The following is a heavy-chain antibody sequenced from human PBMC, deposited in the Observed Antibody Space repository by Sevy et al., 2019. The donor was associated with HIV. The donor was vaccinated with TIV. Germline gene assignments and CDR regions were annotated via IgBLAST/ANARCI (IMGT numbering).Heavy chain of an antibody. Sequence: GGSLRLSCAASGFTFSTYWMSWFGQAPGKGLEWVANINEDGTEKFYVDSVKGRFTMSRDNAKNSLYLQMNSLRAEDAAVYYCARDNATVSRRGLRYYYYGTDVWGQGTTVTVSS. CDR1: GFTFSTYW. CDR2: INEDGTEK. D-gene: IGHD2-2*01. J-gene: IGHJ6*02. CDR3: ARDNATVSRRGLRYYYYGTDV. V-gene: IGHV3-7*01.